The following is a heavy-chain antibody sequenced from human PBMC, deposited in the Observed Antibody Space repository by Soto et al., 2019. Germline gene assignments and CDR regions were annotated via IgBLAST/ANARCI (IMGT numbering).Heavy chain of an antibody. CDR1: VFTCSSYA. Sequence: RGSLRLSCTASVFTCSSYAMSWFRQAPGKGLEWVSAIGGSGGSTYYADSVKGRFTISRDNSKNTLFQQMNSLRAEDTAVYYCAKDPYYYDTSEMDVWGQGTTVTVSS. J-gene: IGHJ6*02. CDR2: IGGSGGST. V-gene: IGHV3-23*01. CDR3: AKDPYYYDTSEMDV. D-gene: IGHD3-22*01.